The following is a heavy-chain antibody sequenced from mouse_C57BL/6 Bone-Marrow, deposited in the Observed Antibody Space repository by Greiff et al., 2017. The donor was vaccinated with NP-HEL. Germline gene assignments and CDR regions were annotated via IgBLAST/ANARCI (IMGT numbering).Heavy chain of an antibody. CDR3: ASDSSGYGFAY. J-gene: IGHJ3*01. CDR1: GYTFTDYY. D-gene: IGHD3-2*02. V-gene: IGHV1-26*01. Sequence: VQLKQSGPELVKPGASVKISCKASGYTFTDYYMNWVKQSHGKSLEWIGDINPNNGGTSYNQKFKGKATLTVDKSSSTAYMELRSLTSEDSAVYYCASDSSGYGFAYWGQGTLVTVSA. CDR2: INPNNGGT.